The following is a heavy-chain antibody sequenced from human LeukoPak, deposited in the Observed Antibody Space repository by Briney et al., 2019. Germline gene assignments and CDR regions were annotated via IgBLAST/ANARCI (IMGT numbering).Heavy chain of an antibody. Sequence: SETLSLTCTVSGGSINSYYWSWIRQPPGKGLEWIGYIYYSGSTNYNPSLKSRVTISVDTSKNQFSLKLSSVTAADTAVYYCARETANRIAAGPYYYYGMDVWGQGTTVTVSS. D-gene: IGHD6-13*01. CDR2: IYYSGST. CDR3: ARETANRIAAGPYYYYGMDV. V-gene: IGHV4-59*01. J-gene: IGHJ6*02. CDR1: GGSINSYY.